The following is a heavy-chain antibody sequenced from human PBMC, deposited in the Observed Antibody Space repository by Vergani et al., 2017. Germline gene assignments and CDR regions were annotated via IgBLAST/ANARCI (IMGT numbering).Heavy chain of an antibody. CDR3: ARGLIATAGPNFDY. D-gene: IGHD6-13*01. J-gene: IGHJ4*02. CDR1: GGSFSGYY. Sequence: QVQLQQWGAGLLKPSETLSLTCVVYGGSFSGYYWSWIRQPPGKGLEWIGEINHSGNSNYNPSLKSGVTISVDTSKNQFSLKLSSVTAADTAVYYCARGLIATAGPNFDYWGQGTLVTVSS. CDR2: INHSGNS. V-gene: IGHV4-34*01.